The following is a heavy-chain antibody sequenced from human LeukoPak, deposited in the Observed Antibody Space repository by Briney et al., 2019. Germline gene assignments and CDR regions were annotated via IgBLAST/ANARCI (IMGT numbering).Heavy chain of an antibody. CDR2: IDWDDDK. CDR3: ARTPKAISYYFDY. D-gene: IGHD3-3*01. J-gene: IGHJ4*02. V-gene: IGHV2-70*04. CDR1: GFSLRTSGMR. Sequence: SGPALLKPTPTLTLTCTFSGFSLRTSGMRVSWIRQPPGKALEWLARIDWDDDKFYSTSLKTRLTISKDTSKNQVVLTMTNMDPVDTATYYCARTPKAISYYFDYWGQGTLVTVSS.